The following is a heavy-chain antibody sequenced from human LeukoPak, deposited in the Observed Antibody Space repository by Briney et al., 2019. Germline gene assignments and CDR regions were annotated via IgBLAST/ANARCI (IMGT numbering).Heavy chain of an antibody. CDR3: ARLYGGTTDFDY. J-gene: IGHJ4*02. Sequence: SVKVSCKASGGTFSSYAISWVRQAPGQGLEWMGGIIPIFGTANYAQKFQGRVTITADESTSTAYMELSSLRSEDTAVYYCARLYGGTTDFDYWGQGTLITVSS. D-gene: IGHD4-23*01. V-gene: IGHV1-69*13. CDR2: IIPIFGTA. CDR1: GGTFSSYA.